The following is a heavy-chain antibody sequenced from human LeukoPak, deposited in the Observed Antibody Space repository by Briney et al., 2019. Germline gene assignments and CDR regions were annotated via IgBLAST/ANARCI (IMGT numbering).Heavy chain of an antibody. Sequence: PGGSLRLSCAASGFTFNNYAMSWVRQAPGKGLEWVSTVSGSGAIAYYTDSDKGRFTISRDNSKNTLYLQMNSLRSEDTAVYYCARDNSVGDIAWWFDPWGQGTLVTVSS. CDR1: GFTFNNYA. CDR2: VSGSGAIA. CDR3: ARDNSVGDIAWWFDP. D-gene: IGHD3-16*02. V-gene: IGHV3-23*01. J-gene: IGHJ5*02.